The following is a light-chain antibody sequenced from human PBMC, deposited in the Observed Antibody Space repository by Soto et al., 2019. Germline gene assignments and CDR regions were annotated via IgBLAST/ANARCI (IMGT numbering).Light chain of an antibody. J-gene: IGKJ5*01. Sequence: EIVLTQSPATLSLSPGERATLSCRASQSVSSNLAWYQQSPGQAPRLLIYGASSRATGIPDRFSGSGSGTDFTLTISRLEPEDFAVYYCQQYGSSSITFGQGTRLEIK. V-gene: IGKV3-20*01. CDR1: QSVSSN. CDR3: QQYGSSSIT. CDR2: GAS.